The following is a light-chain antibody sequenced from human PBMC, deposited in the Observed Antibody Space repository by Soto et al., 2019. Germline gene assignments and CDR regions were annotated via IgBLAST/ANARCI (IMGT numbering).Light chain of an antibody. V-gene: IGKV3D-11*02. CDR2: DAS. J-gene: IGKJ5*01. CDR3: QQRRSWQVT. CDR1: QSINTY. Sequence: ENVLTQSPATLSLSPVEVATLSFRASQSINTYLAWYQQKPGQAPRLLIYDASRRATGIPARFSGSGSGTNFTLTISSLEPEDFAVYYCQQRRSWQVTFGQGTRLEIK.